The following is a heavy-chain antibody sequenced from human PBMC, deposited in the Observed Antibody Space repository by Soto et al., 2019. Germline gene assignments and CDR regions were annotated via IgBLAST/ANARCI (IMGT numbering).Heavy chain of an antibody. CDR1: GGSFSGYY. D-gene: IGHD6-6*01. V-gene: IGHV4-34*01. CDR3: ARTRQLVSHRNFGYFDY. Sequence: SETLSLTCAVYGGSFSGYYWSWIRQPPGKGLEWIGEINHSGSTNYNPSLKSRVTISVDTSKNQFPLKLSSVTAADTAVYYCARTRQLVSHRNFGYFDYWGQGTLVTVSS. J-gene: IGHJ4*02. CDR2: INHSGST.